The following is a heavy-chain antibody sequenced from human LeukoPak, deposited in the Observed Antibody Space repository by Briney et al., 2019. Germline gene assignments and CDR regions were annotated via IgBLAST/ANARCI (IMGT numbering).Heavy chain of an antibody. Sequence: GGSLRLSCAASGFTFSSYGMHWVRQAPGKGLEWVAFIRYDGSNKYYADSVKGRFTISRDNSKNTLYLQMYSLRAEDTAVYHCAPFQYSSRTFDYWGQGTLVTVSS. D-gene: IGHD6-13*01. CDR1: GFTFSSYG. J-gene: IGHJ4*02. CDR2: IRYDGSNK. V-gene: IGHV3-30*02. CDR3: APFQYSSRTFDY.